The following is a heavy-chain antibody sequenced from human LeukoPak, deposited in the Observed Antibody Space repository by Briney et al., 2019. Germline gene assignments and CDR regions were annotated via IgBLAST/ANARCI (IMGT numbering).Heavy chain of an antibody. J-gene: IGHJ2*01. CDR2: IIPIFGTA. Sequence: ASVKVSCKASGGTFISYAISWVRQAPGQGLEWMGGIIPIFGTANYAQKFQGRVTITTDESTSTAYMELSSLRSEDTAVYYCARDIHSSGWRDWYFDLWGRGTLVTVSS. V-gene: IGHV1-69*05. CDR1: GGTFISYA. CDR3: ARDIHSSGWRDWYFDL. D-gene: IGHD6-19*01.